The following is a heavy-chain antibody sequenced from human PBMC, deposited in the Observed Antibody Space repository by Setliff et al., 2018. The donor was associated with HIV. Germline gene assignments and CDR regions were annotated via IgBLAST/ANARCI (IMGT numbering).Heavy chain of an antibody. V-gene: IGHV3-21*01. CDR2: IYSEDYGGNT. D-gene: IGHD5-12*01. J-gene: IGHJ4*02. CDR3: ARDWRSGYDLNFDY. Sequence: GGSLRLSCAASGFTFSTYSMNWVRQAPGKGLEWVSVIYSEDYGGNTHYADSVKGRFTISRDNAKNSLYLQMNTLRAEDTAIYSCARDWRSGYDLNFDYWGQGTLVTVSS. CDR1: GFTFSTYS.